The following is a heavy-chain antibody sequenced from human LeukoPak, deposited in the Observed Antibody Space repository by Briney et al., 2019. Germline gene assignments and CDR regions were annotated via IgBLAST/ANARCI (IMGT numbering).Heavy chain of an antibody. V-gene: IGHV3-7*05. D-gene: IGHD5-18*01. CDR2: IKQDGSEK. J-gene: IGHJ4*02. Sequence: GGSLRLSCATSGFTFSNYWMNWVRQAPGKGLEWVANIKQDGSEKYYVDSVKGRFSISRDNSKNTLYLQMNSLRAEDTAVYYCASARGSNYGSLGDWGQGTLVTVSS. CDR3: ASARGSNYGSLGD. CDR1: GFTFSNYW.